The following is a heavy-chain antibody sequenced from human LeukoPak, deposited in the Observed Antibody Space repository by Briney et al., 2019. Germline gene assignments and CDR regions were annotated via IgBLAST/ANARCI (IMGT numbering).Heavy chain of an antibody. Sequence: SETLSLTCTVSGGSISSGGYYWSWIRQHPGKGLEWIGYIYYSGSTYYNPSLKSRVTISVDRSKNQFSLKLSSVTAADTAVYYCARVPIVVVPAAIRGGIFDYWGQGTLVTVSS. CDR3: ARVPIVVVPAAIRGGIFDY. CDR1: GGSISSGGYY. J-gene: IGHJ4*02. V-gene: IGHV4-31*03. CDR2: IYYSGST. D-gene: IGHD2-2*02.